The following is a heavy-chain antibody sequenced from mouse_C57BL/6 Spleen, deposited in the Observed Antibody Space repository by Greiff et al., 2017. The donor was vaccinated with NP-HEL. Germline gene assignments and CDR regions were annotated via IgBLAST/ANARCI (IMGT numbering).Heavy chain of an antibody. Sequence: EVKLQESGPELVKPGASVKISCKASGYSFTGYYMNWVKQSPEKSLEWIGEINPSTGGTTYNQKFKAKATLTVDKSSSTAYMQLKSLTSEDSAVYYCARDPFYYYGGYWGQGTTLTVSS. CDR1: GYSFTGYY. J-gene: IGHJ2*01. V-gene: IGHV1-42*01. CDR3: ARDPFYYYGGY. D-gene: IGHD1-1*01. CDR2: INPSTGGT.